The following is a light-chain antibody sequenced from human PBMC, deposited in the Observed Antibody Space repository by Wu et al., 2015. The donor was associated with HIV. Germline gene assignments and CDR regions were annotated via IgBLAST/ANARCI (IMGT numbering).Light chain of an antibody. V-gene: IGKV1-5*03. CDR2: KAS. Sequence: DIQMTQSPSTLFASVGDRVTITCRASQNINSWLAWYQQKPGKAPKLLIYKASSLESGVPSRFSGSGSGTEFTLTISSLQPDDFATYYCQQYNSYLYTFGQGTKLEIK. J-gene: IGKJ2*01. CDR1: QNINSW. CDR3: QQYNSYLYT.